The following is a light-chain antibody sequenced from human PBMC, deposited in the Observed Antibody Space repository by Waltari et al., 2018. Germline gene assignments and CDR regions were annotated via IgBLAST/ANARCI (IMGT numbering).Light chain of an antibody. CDR3: LQYNGEPRT. CDR1: QNINTW. V-gene: IGKV1-5*03. Sequence: DIQMTQSPSTLSATVGDRVTITCRASQNINTWLAWHQQKPGRAPNLLIYKASNLESGVPSRFSGSGSGTEFTLTISSLQPDDFATYYCLQYNGEPRTFGQGTKVEVK. J-gene: IGKJ1*01. CDR2: KAS.